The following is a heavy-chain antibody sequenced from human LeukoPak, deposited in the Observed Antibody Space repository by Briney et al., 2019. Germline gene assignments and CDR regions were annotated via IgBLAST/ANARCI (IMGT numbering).Heavy chain of an antibody. D-gene: IGHD3-3*01. J-gene: IGHJ6*02. CDR2: ISSSSSYI. CDR3: ARDLYDFWSGYYDYGMDV. CDR1: GFTFSSYA. Sequence: GGSLRLSCAASGFTFSSYAMSWVRQAPGKGLEWVSSISSSSSYIYYADSVKGRFTISRDNAKNSLYLQMNSLRAEDTAVYYCARDLYDFWSGYYDYGMDVWGQGTTVTVSS. V-gene: IGHV3-21*01.